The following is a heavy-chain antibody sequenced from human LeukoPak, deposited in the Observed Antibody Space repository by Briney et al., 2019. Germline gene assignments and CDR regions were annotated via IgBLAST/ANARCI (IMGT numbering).Heavy chain of an antibody. CDR3: ARNVAGSFDY. D-gene: IGHD1-1*01. V-gene: IGHV4-59*12. Sequence: PSETLSLTCTVSGGSISPFYWNWIRQPPGKGLEWIGYIYYTGGTNYNPSLKSRVTMSVDTSKNQFSLRVSSVTAADTAVYYCARNVAGSFDYWGQGTLVTVSS. CDR2: IYYTGGT. CDR1: GGSISPFY. J-gene: IGHJ4*02.